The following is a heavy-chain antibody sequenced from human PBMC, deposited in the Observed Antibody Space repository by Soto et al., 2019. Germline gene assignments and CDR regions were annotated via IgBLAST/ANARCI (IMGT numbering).Heavy chain of an antibody. Sequence: QVQLQQWGAGLLKPSETLSLTCAVYGGSFSGYYWSWIRQPPGKGLEWIGESNHVGSTNYNPSLKRRVAMSADPSKNPFSLSLTSVTAADTAVYSCARVLIAGVTTDWGQGTLVIVSS. J-gene: IGHJ4*02. V-gene: IGHV4-34*01. D-gene: IGHD5-18*01. CDR1: GGSFSGYY. CDR2: SNHVGST. CDR3: ARVLIAGVTTD.